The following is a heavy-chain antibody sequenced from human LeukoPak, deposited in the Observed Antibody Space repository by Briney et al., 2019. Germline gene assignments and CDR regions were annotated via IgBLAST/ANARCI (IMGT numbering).Heavy chain of an antibody. V-gene: IGHV3-74*01. Sequence: PGGSLRLSCAASGFTFSSYWMHWVRQAPGKGLVWVSRINRDGSSTSYADSVKGRFTISRDNAKNTLYLQMNSLRAEDTAVYYCAKERATDSGYDGDYWGQGTLVTVSS. J-gene: IGHJ4*02. CDR3: AKERATDSGYDGDY. CDR1: GFTFSSYW. D-gene: IGHD5-12*01. CDR2: INRDGSST.